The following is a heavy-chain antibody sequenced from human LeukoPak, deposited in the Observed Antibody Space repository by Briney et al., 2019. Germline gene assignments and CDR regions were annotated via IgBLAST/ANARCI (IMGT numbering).Heavy chain of an antibody. CDR3: ARGRRSVRLTGSSGYYFDY. Sequence: SATLSLTCAVYGGSFSGYYWSWTRQPPGKGLEWIGEINHSGSTNYNPSLKSRVTISVDTSKNQFSLKLSSVTAADTAVYYCARGRRSVRLTGSSGYYFDYWGQGTLVTVSS. CDR2: INHSGST. V-gene: IGHV4-34*01. D-gene: IGHD3-9*01. J-gene: IGHJ4*02. CDR1: GGSFSGYY.